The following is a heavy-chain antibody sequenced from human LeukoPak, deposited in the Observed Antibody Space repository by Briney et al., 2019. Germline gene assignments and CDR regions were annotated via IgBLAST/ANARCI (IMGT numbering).Heavy chain of an antibody. Sequence: QAGGSLRLSCAASGFTFSSYSMHWVRQAPGKGLEWVAFIRYDGINKYYADSVKGRFTISRDYSKNTLYLQMNSLRVEDTAVYYCAKDESSNSPGALDYWGQGTLVTVSS. J-gene: IGHJ4*02. CDR3: AKDESSNSPGALDY. D-gene: IGHD6-13*01. CDR2: IRYDGINK. V-gene: IGHV3-30*02. CDR1: GFTFSSYS.